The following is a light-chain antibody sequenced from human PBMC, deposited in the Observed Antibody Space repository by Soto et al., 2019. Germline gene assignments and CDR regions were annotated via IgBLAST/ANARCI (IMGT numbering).Light chain of an antibody. Sequence: IQLTQSPSSLSASVGDRVSITCRASQDIKTYLAWYQQKQGKAPKLLISGTFTLQSGVPSRFNGSASGTDFPLTISRLQPEDFATYYCQHLNNYPPFTFGPGTKVDLE. V-gene: IGKV1-9*01. J-gene: IGKJ3*01. CDR3: QHLNNYPPFT. CDR1: QDIKTY. CDR2: GTF.